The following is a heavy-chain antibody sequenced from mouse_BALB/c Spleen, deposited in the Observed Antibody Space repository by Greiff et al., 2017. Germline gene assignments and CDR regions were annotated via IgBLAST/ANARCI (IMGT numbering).Heavy chain of an antibody. CDR2: INSNGGST. Sequence: EVNVVESGGGLVKLGGSLKLSCAASGFTFSSYYMSWVRQTPEKRLELVAAINSNGGSTYYPDTVKGRFTISRDNAKNTLYLQMSSLKSEDTALYYCARHRGSGGFDYWGQGTTLTVSS. CDR3: ARHRGSGGFDY. V-gene: IGHV5-6-2*01. D-gene: IGHD3-3*01. J-gene: IGHJ2*01. CDR1: GFTFSSYY.